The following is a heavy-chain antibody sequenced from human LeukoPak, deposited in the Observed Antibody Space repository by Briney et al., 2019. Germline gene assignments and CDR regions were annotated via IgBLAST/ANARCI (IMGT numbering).Heavy chain of an antibody. J-gene: IGHJ4*02. CDR1: GFTFSSYA. CDR3: ARDGANVVVVSGSFDY. V-gene: IGHV3-30*04. Sequence: GGSLRLSCAASGFTFSSYAMHWVRQAPGKGLEWVAVISYDGSNKYYAVYVKGRFNISRDNSKNTLYLQMNSLRDEDTAVYYCARDGANVVVVSGSFDYWGQGTLVTVSS. D-gene: IGHD2-15*01. CDR2: ISYDGSNK.